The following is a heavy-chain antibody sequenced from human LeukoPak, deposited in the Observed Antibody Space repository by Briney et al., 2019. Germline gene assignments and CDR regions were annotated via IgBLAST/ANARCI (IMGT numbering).Heavy chain of an antibody. CDR2: IYYSGSS. D-gene: IGHD3-10*01. CDR1: GGSISSSSYY. V-gene: IGHV4-39*07. J-gene: IGHJ5*02. Sequence: SETLCLTCTVSGGSISSSSYYWGWIRQPPGKGLEWIGSIYYSGSSYYNPSLKSRVTISVDTSKNQFSLKLSSVTAADTAVYYCARVLLWFGELFRWFDPWGQGTLVTVSS. CDR3: ARVLLWFGELFRWFDP.